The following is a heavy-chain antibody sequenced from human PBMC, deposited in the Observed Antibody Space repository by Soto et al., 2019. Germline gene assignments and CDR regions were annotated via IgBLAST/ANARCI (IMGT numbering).Heavy chain of an antibody. CDR3: TRDSPPWFGESPLIDY. CDR1: GYSFTSHY. Sequence: ASVKVSCKAIGYSFTSHYMHWVRQAPGQGLEWMGTIYPGGVNIGYAQKFKGRVTMTKDTSTSTVYMELNSLTSEDTAVYYCTRDSPPWFGESPLIDYWGQGTLVTVSS. J-gene: IGHJ4*02. V-gene: IGHV1-46*01. D-gene: IGHD3-10*01. CDR2: IYPGGVNI.